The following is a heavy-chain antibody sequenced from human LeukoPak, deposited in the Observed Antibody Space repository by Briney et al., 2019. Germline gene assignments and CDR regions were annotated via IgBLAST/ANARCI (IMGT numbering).Heavy chain of an antibody. Sequence: SETLSLTCTVSGGSVSSGSYYWGWIRQPPGKGLEWTGYIYYTGSTNYNPSLKSRVTISVDTSYNQFSLKLRSVTAADTAVYYCARVYSSNWPRPYYYIYSMDVWGKGTTVTVSS. J-gene: IGHJ6*03. CDR3: ARVYSSNWPRPYYYIYSMDV. D-gene: IGHD6-13*01. CDR1: GGSVSSGSYY. V-gene: IGHV4-61*01. CDR2: IYYTGST.